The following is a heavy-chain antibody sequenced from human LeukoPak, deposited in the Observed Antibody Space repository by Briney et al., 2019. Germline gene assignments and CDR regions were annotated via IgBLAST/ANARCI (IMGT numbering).Heavy chain of an antibody. V-gene: IGHV4-31*03. J-gene: IGHJ5*02. D-gene: IGHD3-10*01. CDR3: ARGGIGATMVRGVPSPGNWFDP. CDR1: GGSISSGGYY. Sequence: PSQTLSLTCTVSGGSISSGGYYWSWLRQHPGKGLEWIGYIYYSGSTYYNPSLKSRVTISVDTSKNQFSLKLSSVTAADTAVYYCARGGIGATMVRGVPSPGNWFDPWGQGTLVTVSS. CDR2: IYYSGST.